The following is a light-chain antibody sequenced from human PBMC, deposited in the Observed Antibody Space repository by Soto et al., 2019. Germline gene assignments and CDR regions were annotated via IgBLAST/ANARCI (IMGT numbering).Light chain of an antibody. CDR1: QSVSFN. Sequence: EIVMTQSPATLSVSPGETATLSGRASQSVSFNLAWYQQKPGQGPRLLIYGAFTRAIGIPARFSGSGSGTDFTLTNSSLQSEDFAVYYCQQYKNWHPLTFGGGTKVELK. CDR2: GAF. J-gene: IGKJ4*02. CDR3: QQYKNWHPLT. V-gene: IGKV3-15*01.